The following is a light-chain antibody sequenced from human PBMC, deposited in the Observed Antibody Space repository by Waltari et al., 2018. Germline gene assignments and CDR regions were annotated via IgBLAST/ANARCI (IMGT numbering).Light chain of an antibody. CDR2: KAS. V-gene: IGKV1-12*01. J-gene: IGKJ3*01. Sequence: DIQMTQSPSSLSASVGDTVTITCRASQSISSWLDWYLQKPGKAPKLLIYKASSLQSGVPSRFSGSGSGTDLTLTISSLQPEDFATYYCLQYSTSPFTFGPGTKLDIK. CDR3: LQYSTSPFT. CDR1: QSISSW.